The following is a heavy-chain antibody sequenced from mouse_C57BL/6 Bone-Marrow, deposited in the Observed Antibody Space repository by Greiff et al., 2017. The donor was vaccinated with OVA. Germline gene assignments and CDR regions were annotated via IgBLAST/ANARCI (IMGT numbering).Heavy chain of an antibody. D-gene: IGHD1-1*01. V-gene: IGHV1-55*01. Sequence: VQLQQPGAELVKPGASVKMSCKASGYTFTSYWLTWVKQRPGQGLEWIGDIYPGSGSTNSNEPFKSKATLTVDTSSSTAYMQLSSLTSEDSAVYYCARCGTTVVAKYWYFDVWGTGTTVTVSS. CDR3: ARCGTTVVAKYWYFDV. J-gene: IGHJ1*03. CDR2: IYPGSGST. CDR1: GYTFTSYW.